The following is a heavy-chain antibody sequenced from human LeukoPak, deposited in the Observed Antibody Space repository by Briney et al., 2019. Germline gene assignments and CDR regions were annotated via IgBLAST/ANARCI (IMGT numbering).Heavy chain of an antibody. CDR3: ATIKRGNIFGYFDF. D-gene: IGHD5-18*01. CDR1: GASMNTHY. Sequence: SEALSLTCAVSGASMNTHYWSWIRQPPGKGLEWIGYMLDTVTTKDNPSLKSRFTLSADTSKNQFSLRLTSVTAADTAVYYCATIKRGNIFGYFDFWGQGIPVTVSS. J-gene: IGHJ4*02. CDR2: MLDTVTT. V-gene: IGHV4-59*11.